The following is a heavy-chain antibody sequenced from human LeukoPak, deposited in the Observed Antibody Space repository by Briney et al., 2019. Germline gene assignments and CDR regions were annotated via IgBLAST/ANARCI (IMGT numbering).Heavy chain of an antibody. D-gene: IGHD2-2*01. CDR3: ATSTYYYYGMDV. CDR1: GGTFSSYA. V-gene: IGHV1-69*04. CDR2: IIPILGIA. J-gene: IGHJ6*02. Sequence: ASVKVSCKASGGTFSSYAISWVRQAPRQGLEWMGRIIPILGIANYAQKFQGRVTITADKSTSTAYMELSSLRSEDTAVYYCATSTYYYYGMDVWGQGTTVTVSS.